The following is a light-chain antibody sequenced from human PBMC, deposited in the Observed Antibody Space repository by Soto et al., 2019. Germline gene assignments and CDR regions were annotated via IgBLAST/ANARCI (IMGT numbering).Light chain of an antibody. CDR3: QQYGRSWT. V-gene: IGKV3-20*01. CDR2: GAS. Sequence: EIVLTQSPGTLSLSPGERATLSCRASENMSSFYLAWYQQKPGQAPRLLIYGASNRATGIPDRFSGGGSGTDFTLTISRLEPEDFAVYYCQQYGRSWTFGQGTKVEIK. J-gene: IGKJ1*01. CDR1: ENMSSFY.